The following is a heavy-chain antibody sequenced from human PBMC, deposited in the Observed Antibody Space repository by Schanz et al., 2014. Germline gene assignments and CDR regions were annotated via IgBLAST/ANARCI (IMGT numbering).Heavy chain of an antibody. J-gene: IGHJ5*02. CDR3: AKAEYDILTDSYSRLDP. Sequence: QVQLVQSGAEVKKPGASVRVSCKASGYTFTTYAMSWVRQAPGQGLEWVGWISVYTGNTKYGQKVQGRVTITADTSTNTAYMELRSLRSDDTAVYYCAKAEYDILTDSYSRLDPWGQGTLVTVSS. V-gene: IGHV1-18*01. CDR1: GYTFTTYA. CDR2: ISVYTGNT. D-gene: IGHD3-9*01.